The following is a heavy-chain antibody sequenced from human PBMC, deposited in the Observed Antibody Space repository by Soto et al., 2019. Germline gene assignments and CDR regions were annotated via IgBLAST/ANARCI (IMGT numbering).Heavy chain of an antibody. Sequence: EVQLLDSGGGLVQPGGSLRLSCAASGFTFSSYAMSWVRQAPGKGLEWVSSISGSGGGTYYADSVKGRFTISRDNSKNTLSLQMNSLRAEDTAVYYCAKSRGSGSYFNPSDAFDFWGLGTMVTVSS. J-gene: IGHJ3*01. V-gene: IGHV3-23*01. CDR3: AKSRGSGSYFNPSDAFDF. CDR1: GFTFSSYA. D-gene: IGHD3-10*01. CDR2: ISGSGGGT.